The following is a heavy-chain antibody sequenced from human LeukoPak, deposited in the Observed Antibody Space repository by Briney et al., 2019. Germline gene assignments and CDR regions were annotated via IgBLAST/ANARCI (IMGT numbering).Heavy chain of an antibody. CDR2: TYYRSKWYN. D-gene: IGHD3-10*01. Sequence: SQTLSLTCAISGDRVSSNSAAWNWIRQSPSRGLEWLGRTYYRSKWYNDYAVSVKSRITINPDTSKNQFSLQLNSVTPEDTAVYYCAREFKLLWFGELLPNFDYWGQGTLVTVSS. CDR3: AREFKLLWFGELLPNFDY. V-gene: IGHV6-1*01. J-gene: IGHJ4*02. CDR1: GDRVSSNSAA.